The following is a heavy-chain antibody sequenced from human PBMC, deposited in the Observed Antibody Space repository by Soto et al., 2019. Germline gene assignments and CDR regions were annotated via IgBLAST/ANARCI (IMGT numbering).Heavy chain of an antibody. CDR3: ARGGASSIWLDY. Sequence: QVQLQESGPGLVKPSETLSLTCTVSGGSISSHHWSWIRQPPGKGPECIGSIHDSGSTTYNPSLKSRVTISVDTSKNQFSLGMTSVTAADTAVYYCARGGASSIWLDYWGQGILVTVSS. D-gene: IGHD6-13*01. J-gene: IGHJ4*02. CDR2: IHDSGST. CDR1: GGSISSHH. V-gene: IGHV4-59*11.